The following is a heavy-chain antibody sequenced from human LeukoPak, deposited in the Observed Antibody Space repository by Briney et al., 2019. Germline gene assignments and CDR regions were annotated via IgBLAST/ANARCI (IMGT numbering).Heavy chain of an antibody. CDR3: ARDRYDSDVYHWFAES. CDR1: GFIVGSYA. CDR2: ISAGSGNT. Sequence: PGGSLRFSCAASGFIVGSYAMSWARQAPGKGLEWVSSISAGSGNTYYTDSVSGRFTISIDNSRNTLFMQMNSLRGDDTAVYYCARDRYDSDVYHWFAESWGQGTLVTVSP. V-gene: IGHV3-23*01. J-gene: IGHJ5*02. D-gene: IGHD3-22*01.